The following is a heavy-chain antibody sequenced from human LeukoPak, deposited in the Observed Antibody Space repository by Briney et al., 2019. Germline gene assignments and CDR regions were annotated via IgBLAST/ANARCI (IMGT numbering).Heavy chain of an antibody. V-gene: IGHV3-7*01. D-gene: IGHD6-13*01. J-gene: IGHJ6*03. CDR1: GFTFSSYW. CDR2: IKQDGSEK. CDR3: ARDSSRPYYYYYYMDV. Sequence: GGSLRLSCAASGFTFSSYWMSWVHQAPGKGLEWVANIKQDGSEKYYVDSVKGRFTISRDNAKNSLYLQLSSLRAEDTAVYYCARDSSRPYYYYYYMDVWGKGTTVTVSS.